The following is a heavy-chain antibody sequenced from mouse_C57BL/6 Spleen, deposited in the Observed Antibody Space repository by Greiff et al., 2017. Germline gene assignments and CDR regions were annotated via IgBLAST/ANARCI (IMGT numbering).Heavy chain of an antibody. D-gene: IGHD1-1*01. CDR2: ISDGGSYT. CDR1: GFTFSSYA. Sequence: DVMLVESGGGLVKPGGSLKLSCAASGFTFSSYAMPWVRQTPGKRLEWVATISDGGSYTYYPDNVKGRFTISRDNAKNNLYLQMSHLKAEDTAMYYCAGDYYEFAYWGQGTLVTVSA. CDR3: AGDYYEFAY. V-gene: IGHV5-4*01. J-gene: IGHJ3*01.